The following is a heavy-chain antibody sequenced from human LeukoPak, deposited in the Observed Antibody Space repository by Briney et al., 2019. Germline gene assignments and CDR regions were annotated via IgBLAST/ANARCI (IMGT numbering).Heavy chain of an antibody. CDR2: IYTSGST. J-gene: IGHJ4*02. V-gene: IGHV4-4*07. CDR3: ARDGDDYGDYAYFDY. CDR1: GGSISSYY. Sequence: SETLSLTCTVSGGSISSYYCSWIRQPAGKGLEWIGRIYTSGSTNYNPSLKSRVTISVDTSKNQFSLKLSSVTAADTAVYYCARDGDDYGDYAYFDYWGQGTLVTVSS. D-gene: IGHD4-17*01.